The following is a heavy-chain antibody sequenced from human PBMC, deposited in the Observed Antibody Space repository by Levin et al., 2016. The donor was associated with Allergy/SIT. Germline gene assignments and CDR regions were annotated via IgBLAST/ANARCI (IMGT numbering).Heavy chain of an antibody. J-gene: IGHJ4*02. Sequence: GGSLRLSCSASGFTLSSSVMTWVRQAPGKGLELVSGIKGNGDTYYPDSVKGRFTISRDNSKNTLYLQMDGLRVEDTAIYYCASTGRSSGGWYYEFWGQGTLVTVSS. CDR1: GFTLSSSV. CDR3: ASTGRSSGGWYYEF. CDR2: IKGNGDT. V-gene: IGHV3-23*01. D-gene: IGHD6-19*01.